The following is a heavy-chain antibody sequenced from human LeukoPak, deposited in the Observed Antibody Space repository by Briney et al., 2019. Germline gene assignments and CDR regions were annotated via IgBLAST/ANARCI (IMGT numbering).Heavy chain of an antibody. J-gene: IGHJ6*02. CDR2: INPNSGGT. V-gene: IGHV1-2*02. Sequence: ASVKVSCKASGYTFTGYYMHWVRQAPGQGLEWMGWINPNSGGTNYAQKFQGRVTMTRDTSISTAYMELSRLRCDDTAVYYCASVYGDYYYYYGMDVWGQGTTVTVSS. CDR1: GYTFTGYY. D-gene: IGHD4-17*01. CDR3: ASVYGDYYYYYGMDV.